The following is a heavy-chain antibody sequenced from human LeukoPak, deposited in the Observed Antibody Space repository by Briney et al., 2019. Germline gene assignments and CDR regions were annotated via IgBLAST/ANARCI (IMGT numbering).Heavy chain of an antibody. CDR1: GFTFSSYS. D-gene: IGHD2-15*01. J-gene: IGHJ6*03. CDR2: ISSSSSYI. CDR3: ARDILYYYYMDV. Sequence: GGSLGLSCAASGFTFSSYSMNWVRQAPGKGLEWVSSISSSSSYIYYADPVKGRFTISRDNAKNSLYLQMNSLRAEDTAVYYCARDILYYYYMDVWGKGTTVTVSS. V-gene: IGHV3-21*01.